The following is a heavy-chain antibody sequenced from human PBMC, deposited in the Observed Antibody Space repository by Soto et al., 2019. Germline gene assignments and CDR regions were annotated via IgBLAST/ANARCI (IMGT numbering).Heavy chain of an antibody. V-gene: IGHV3-33*01. Sequence: GGSLRLSCAASGFTFTDHGMHWVRQAPGEGLEWVAVVWSDGSNKYYADSVKDRFTVSRDNSKNTLFLQMDNLRVEDTAVYYCARDFAVRQPPTWFDPWGQGTLVTVS. J-gene: IGHJ5*02. CDR2: VWSDGSNK. CDR3: ARDFAVRQPPTWFDP. D-gene: IGHD1-1*01. CDR1: GFTFTDHG.